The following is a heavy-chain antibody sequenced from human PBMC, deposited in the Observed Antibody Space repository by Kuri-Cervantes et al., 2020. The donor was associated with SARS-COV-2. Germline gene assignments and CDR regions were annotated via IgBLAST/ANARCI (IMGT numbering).Heavy chain of an antibody. CDR2: IYWDDDK. CDR1: GFSLSTSGVG. CDR3: AHRGYYDSSGSLDY. V-gene: IGHV2-5*02. J-gene: IGHJ4*02. Sequence: SGPTLVKPTQTLTLTCTFSGFSLSTSGVGVGWIRQPPGKALEWPALIYWDDDKRYSPSLKSRLTITKDTSKNQVVLTMTNMDPVDTATYYCAHRGYYDSSGSLDYWGQGTLVTVSS. D-gene: IGHD3-22*01.